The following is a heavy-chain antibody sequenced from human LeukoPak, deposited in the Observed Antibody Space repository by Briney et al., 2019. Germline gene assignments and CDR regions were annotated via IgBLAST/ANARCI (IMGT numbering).Heavy chain of an antibody. CDR3: AKETRPQVPFDY. CDR1: GFTFSSYV. J-gene: IGHJ4*02. V-gene: IGHV3-30*02. D-gene: IGHD1-14*01. Sequence: PGGSLRLSCAASGFTFSSYVMYWVRQAPGKGLEWVAFILSDGSDENYADSVKGRFTISRDNSKNTLYLQMNSLRTEGTAVYYCAKETRPQVPFDYWGQGTLVTVSS. CDR2: ILSDGSDE.